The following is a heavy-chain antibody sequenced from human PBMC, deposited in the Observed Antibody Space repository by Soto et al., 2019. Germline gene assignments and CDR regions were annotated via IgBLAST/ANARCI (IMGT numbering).Heavy chain of an antibody. CDR3: ARGLRTYPYESSAWFDP. J-gene: IGHJ5*02. D-gene: IGHD3-22*01. Sequence: SETLSLTCTVSGGSISSYYWSWIRQPPGKGLEWIGNIYYSGSTNYNPSLKSRVTISVDTSKNQFSLKLSSVTAADTAVYYCARGLRTYPYESSAWFDPWGQGTLVT. CDR2: IYYSGST. V-gene: IGHV4-59*01. CDR1: GGSISSYY.